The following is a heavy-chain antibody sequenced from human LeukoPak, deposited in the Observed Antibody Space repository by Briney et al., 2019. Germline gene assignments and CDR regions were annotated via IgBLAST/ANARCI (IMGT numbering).Heavy chain of an antibody. V-gene: IGHV4-39*07. Sequence: PSETLSLTCSVSGGSISSGVYYWGWVRQPPEEGLEWIGSIHSSGSTFYNPSLKSRVAISRDTSKNQFSPRLSSVTAADTALYYCVRDNGNWDIDYWGQGTLVTVSS. CDR3: VRDNGNWDIDY. CDR1: GGSISSGVYY. CDR2: IHSSGST. D-gene: IGHD7-27*01. J-gene: IGHJ4*02.